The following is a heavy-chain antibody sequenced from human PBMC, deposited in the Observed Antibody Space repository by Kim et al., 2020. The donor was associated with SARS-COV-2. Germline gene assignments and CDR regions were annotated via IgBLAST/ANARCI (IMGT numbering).Heavy chain of an antibody. V-gene: IGHV4-39*01. Sequence: SETLSLTCTVSGGSISSSSYYWGWIRQPQGKGLAWIGSIYQSGSTYYRPSLKSRVTISVDTSKNQFSLKLSSVTAADTAVYYCARQQARITIFGVVIAYFDYWGQGTLVTVSS. D-gene: IGHD3-3*01. CDR3: ARQQARITIFGVVIAYFDY. J-gene: IGHJ4*02. CDR1: GGSISSSSYY. CDR2: IYQSGST.